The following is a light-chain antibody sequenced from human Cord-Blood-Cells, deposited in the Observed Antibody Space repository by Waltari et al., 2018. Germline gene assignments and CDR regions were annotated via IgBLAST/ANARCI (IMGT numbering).Light chain of an antibody. Sequence: QSALTQPASVSGSPGPSITISCTGTSSDVGGYNYVPWYQQHPGKAPKLMIYEVSNRPSGVSNRFSGSKSGNTASLTISGHQAEDEADYYCSSYTSSSTVVFGGGTKLTVL. V-gene: IGLV2-14*01. CDR3: SSYTSSSTVV. CDR1: SSDVGGYNY. J-gene: IGLJ2*01. CDR2: EVS.